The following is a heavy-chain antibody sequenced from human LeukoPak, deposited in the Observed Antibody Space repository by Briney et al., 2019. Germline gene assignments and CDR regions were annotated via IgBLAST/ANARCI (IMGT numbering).Heavy chain of an antibody. CDR2: ISGSGTNT. J-gene: IGHJ4*02. D-gene: IGHD6-6*01. CDR3: AKDPFRARISAPDY. CDR1: GFTFSSYA. V-gene: IGHV3-23*01. Sequence: GGSLRLSCAASGFTFSSYAMSWVRQAPGKGLEWVSAISGSGTNTYYADSVKGRFTISRDNPKNTLYLQINSLRAEDTAVYYCAKDPFRARISAPDYWGQGTLVTVSS.